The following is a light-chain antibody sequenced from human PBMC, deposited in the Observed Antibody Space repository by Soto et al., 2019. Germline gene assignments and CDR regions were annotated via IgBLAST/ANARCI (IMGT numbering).Light chain of an antibody. CDR1: QSLVSSS. CDR3: QQYGTSPRT. J-gene: IGKJ1*01. CDR2: GAS. V-gene: IGKV3-20*01. Sequence: EILLTRSPGTLSMSPWGIASLSCRASQSLVSSSLACYQQKPGQAPRLLIYGASSRATCIPDRFSGRGSGTDFTLTISRLEPEDFAVYFCQQYGTSPRTFGQGTKVDIK.